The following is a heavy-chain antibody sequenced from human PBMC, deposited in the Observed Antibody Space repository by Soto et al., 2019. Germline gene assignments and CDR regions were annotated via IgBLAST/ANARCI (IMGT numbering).Heavy chain of an antibody. V-gene: IGHV4-30-4*01. CDR2: IYYSGST. Sequence: SETLSFTCTVSGGSISSGDYYWSWIRQPPGKGLEWIGYIYYSGSTYYNPSLKSRVTISVDTSKNQFSLKLSSVTAADTAVYYCARAWDYDLLTGYFPLPLGMDVWGQGTTVTVSS. CDR3: ARAWDYDLLTGYFPLPLGMDV. CDR1: GGSISSGDYY. D-gene: IGHD3-9*01. J-gene: IGHJ6*02.